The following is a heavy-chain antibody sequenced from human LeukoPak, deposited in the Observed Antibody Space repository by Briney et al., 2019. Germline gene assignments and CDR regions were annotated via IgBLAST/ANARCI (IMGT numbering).Heavy chain of an antibody. J-gene: IGHJ4*02. V-gene: IGHV1-8*01. CDR1: GYTFTSYD. Sequence: ASVKVSCKASGYTFTSYDINWVRQATGQGLEWMGWTNPNSGNTGYAQKFQGRVTMTRNTSISTAYMELSSLRSEDTAVYYCARRLTMVRGGVGYWGQGTLVTVSS. CDR2: TNPNSGNT. D-gene: IGHD3-10*01. CDR3: ARRLTMVRGGVGY.